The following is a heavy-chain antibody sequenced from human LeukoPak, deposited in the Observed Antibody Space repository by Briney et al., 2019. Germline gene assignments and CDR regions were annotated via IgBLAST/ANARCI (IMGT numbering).Heavy chain of an antibody. Sequence: GGSLRLSCAASGFTFSDYYMSWIRQAPGKGLEWISYISSSSFYTSYADSVKGRFTISRDNAKNSLYLQMNSLRAEDTAVYYCARDHRLRYFDWFDFDYWGQGTLVTVSS. CDR2: ISSSSFYT. CDR3: ARDHRLRYFDWFDFDY. D-gene: IGHD3-9*01. V-gene: IGHV3-11*06. CDR1: GFTFSDYY. J-gene: IGHJ4*02.